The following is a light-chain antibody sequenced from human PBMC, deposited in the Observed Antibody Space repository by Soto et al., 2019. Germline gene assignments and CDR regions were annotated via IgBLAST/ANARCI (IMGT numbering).Light chain of an antibody. J-gene: IGLJ1*01. V-gene: IGLV2-14*01. CDR1: SSDVGGYNY. CDR3: SSYTSSSTLLYV. CDR2: DVS. Sequence: QSALTQPASVSGSPGQSITISCTGTSSDVGGYNYVSWYQQHQGKAPKLMIYDVSNRPSGVSNRFSGSKSGNTAYLTISGLQAEDEDDDYCSSYTSSSTLLYVFGTGTKLTVL.